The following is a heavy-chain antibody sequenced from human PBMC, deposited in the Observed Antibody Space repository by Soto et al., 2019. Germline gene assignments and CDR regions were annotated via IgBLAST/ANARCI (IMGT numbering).Heavy chain of an antibody. CDR3: ARAHGDSSGWSDGMDV. D-gene: IGHD6-19*01. CDR1: GGSISSGGYY. Sequence: SETLSLTCTVSGGSISSGGYYWSWIRQHPGKGLEWIGYIYYSGSTYYNPSLKSRVTISVDTSKNQFSLKLSSVTAADTAVYYCARAHGDSSGWSDGMDVWGQGTTVTVSS. CDR2: IYYSGST. J-gene: IGHJ6*02. V-gene: IGHV4-31*03.